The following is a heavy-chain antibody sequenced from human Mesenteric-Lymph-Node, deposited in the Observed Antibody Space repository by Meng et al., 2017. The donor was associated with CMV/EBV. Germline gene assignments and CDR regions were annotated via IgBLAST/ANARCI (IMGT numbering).Heavy chain of an antibody. J-gene: IGHJ4*02. V-gene: IGHV3-30-3*01. D-gene: IGHD5-24*01. CDR3: ARGGRDGYNFGY. CDR2: ISYDGNIK. CDR1: GFTFSTYA. Sequence: GESLKISCAASGFTFSTYAMHWVRQAPGKGLEWVALISYDGNIKHYADSVKGRFTISRDSSKNALYLQMNSLRAEDTALYYCARGGRDGYNFGYWGQGTLVTVSS.